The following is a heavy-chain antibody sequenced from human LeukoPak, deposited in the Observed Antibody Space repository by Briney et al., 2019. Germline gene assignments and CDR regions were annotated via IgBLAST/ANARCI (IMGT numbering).Heavy chain of an antibody. V-gene: IGHV1-8*01. J-gene: IGHJ5*02. D-gene: IGHD2-15*01. CDR2: MNPNRGNT. Sequence: PVASVRVSWKASGYTFSSYDINWVRQATGQGLEWMGWMNPNRGNTGYAQKFQGRVTMTRNTSISTAYMELSSLRSEDTAVYYCAKGVGSGASNWFDPWGQGTLVTVSS. CDR3: AKGVGSGASNWFDP. CDR1: GYTFSSYD.